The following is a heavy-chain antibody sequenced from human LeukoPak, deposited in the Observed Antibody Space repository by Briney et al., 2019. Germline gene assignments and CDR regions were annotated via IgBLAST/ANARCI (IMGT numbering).Heavy chain of an antibody. D-gene: IGHD2-2*01. V-gene: IGHV1-8*01. CDR2: MNPNSGNT. CDR3: ARVEVYCSSTSCYLGYNWFDP. J-gene: IGHJ5*02. Sequence: ASVKVSCKASGYTFTSYDINWVRQATGQGLEWMGWMNPNSGNTGYAQKFQGRVTMTRNTSISTAYMELSSLRSEDTAVYYCARVEVYCSSTSCYLGYNWFDPWGQGTLGTVSS. CDR1: GYTFTSYD.